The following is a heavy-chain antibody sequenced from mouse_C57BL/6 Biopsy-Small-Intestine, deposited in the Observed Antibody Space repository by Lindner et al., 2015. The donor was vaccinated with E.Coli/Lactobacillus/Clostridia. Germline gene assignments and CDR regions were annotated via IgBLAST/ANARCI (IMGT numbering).Heavy chain of an antibody. D-gene: IGHD2-5*01. V-gene: IGHV14-4*01. CDR1: GFNIKDDY. J-gene: IGHJ4*01. CDR3: TTDYSNPYAMDY. CDR2: IDPENGDT. Sequence: VQLQESGAELVRPGASVKLSCTASGFNIKDDYMHWVKQRPEQGLEWIGWIDPENGDTEYASKFQGKATITADTSSNTAYLQLSSLTSEDTAVYYCTTDYSNPYAMDYWGQGTSVTVSS.